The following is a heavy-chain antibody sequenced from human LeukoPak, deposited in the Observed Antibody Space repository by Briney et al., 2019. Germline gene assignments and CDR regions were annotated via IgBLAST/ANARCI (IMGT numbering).Heavy chain of an antibody. CDR3: AGGVFSSSSPWLTVDYYYYMDV. CDR2: FIPIFGTG. Sequence: ASVKVSCKASGGTFSSYAISWVRQAPGQGLEWMGGFIPIFGTGNYAQKFQGRVTITTDESTSTAYMELSSLRSEDTAVYYCAGGVFSSSSPWLTVDYYYYMDVWGKGTTVTVSS. V-gene: IGHV1-69*05. D-gene: IGHD6-6*01. CDR1: GGTFSSYA. J-gene: IGHJ6*03.